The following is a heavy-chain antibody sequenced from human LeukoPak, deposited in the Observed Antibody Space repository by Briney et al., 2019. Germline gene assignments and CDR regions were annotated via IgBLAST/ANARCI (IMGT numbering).Heavy chain of an antibody. CDR3: ARVVSSSCYFDY. V-gene: IGHV3-11*01. D-gene: IGHD6-13*01. CDR2: ISSSGSTI. Sequence: GGSLRLSCAASGFTFSDYYMSWIRQAPGKGLEWVSYISSSGSTIYYADSVKGRFTISRDNAKNSLYLQMNSLGAEDTAVYYCARVVSSSCYFDYWGQGTLVTVSS. J-gene: IGHJ4*02. CDR1: GFTFSDYY.